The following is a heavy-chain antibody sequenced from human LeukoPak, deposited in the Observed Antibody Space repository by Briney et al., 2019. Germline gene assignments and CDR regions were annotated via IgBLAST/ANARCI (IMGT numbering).Heavy chain of an antibody. Sequence: GGSLRLSCAASGFTFSTYWMHWVRRAPGKGLVWVSRINSDGSSTSYADTVKGRFTISRDNAKNTLYLQMNSLRAEDTAVYYCARLYGGYGDYYFDYWGQGTLVTVSS. CDR2: INSDGSST. J-gene: IGHJ4*02. CDR3: ARLYGGYGDYYFDY. V-gene: IGHV3-74*01. CDR1: GFTFSTYW. D-gene: IGHD4-17*01.